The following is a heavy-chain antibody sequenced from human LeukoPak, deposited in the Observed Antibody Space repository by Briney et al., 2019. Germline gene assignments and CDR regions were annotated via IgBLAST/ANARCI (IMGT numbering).Heavy chain of an antibody. D-gene: IGHD5-18*01. J-gene: IGHJ3*02. V-gene: IGHV3-23*01. Sequence: PGGSLRLSCAASGFTFSSYGMSWVRQAPGKGLEWVSVISGSGDRTYYADSVKGRFTISRDNSKNTLYLQMNSLRAEDTAVYYCARARSSYGYGDAFDIWGQGTMVTVSS. CDR3: ARARSSYGYGDAFDI. CDR1: GFTFSSYG. CDR2: ISGSGDRT.